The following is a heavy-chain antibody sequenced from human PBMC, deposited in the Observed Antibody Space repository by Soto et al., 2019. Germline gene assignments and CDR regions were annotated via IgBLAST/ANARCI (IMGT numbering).Heavy chain of an antibody. D-gene: IGHD6-13*01. V-gene: IGHV4-59*01. CDR3: AAGEASSRNLAPYYLDF. J-gene: IGHJ4*02. CDR1: GGSMRNYF. CDR2: IHYSGTT. Sequence: SLTCTVSGGSMRNYFWTWIRQPPGKGLEWIGYIHYSGTTSFFPSYNPSLRSRVTISEDTSKNQFSLKLLSVTTADTAVYFCAAGEASSRNLAPYYLDFWGQGTLVTV.